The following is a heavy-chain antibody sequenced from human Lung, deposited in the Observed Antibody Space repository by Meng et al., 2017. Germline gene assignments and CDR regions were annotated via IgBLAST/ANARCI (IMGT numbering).Heavy chain of an antibody. J-gene: IGHJ4*02. V-gene: IGHV1-18*01. CDR3: ARGTPGRSYCDY. CDR1: DYTFTGYG. D-gene: IGHD3-10*01. Sequence: HVQLLQSGAEVKQPGASLKVSCKASDYTFTGYGVCCVRQAPGQGLEWMAWLGAHPGDTSFAPKFLGRVTVTADTATATAYMELRSLRSDDTAVYYCARGTPGRSYCDYWGLGTLVTVSS. CDR2: LGAHPGDT.